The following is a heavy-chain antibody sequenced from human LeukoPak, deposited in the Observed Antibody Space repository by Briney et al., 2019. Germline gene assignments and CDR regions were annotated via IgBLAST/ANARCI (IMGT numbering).Heavy chain of an antibody. CDR2: INWNGGST. CDR3: ARAPGGYDFYRAAEFDY. V-gene: IGHV3-20*04. J-gene: IGHJ4*02. Sequence: GGSLRLSCAASGFTFDDYGMSWVRQAPGKGLDWVSGINWNGGSTGYADSVKGRFTISRDNAKNSLYLQMNSLRAEDTALYYCARAPGGYDFYRAAEFDYWGQGTLVTVSS. D-gene: IGHD5-12*01. CDR1: GFTFDDYG.